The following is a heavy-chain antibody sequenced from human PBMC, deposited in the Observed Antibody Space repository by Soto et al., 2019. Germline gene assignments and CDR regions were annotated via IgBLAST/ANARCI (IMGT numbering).Heavy chain of an antibody. J-gene: IGHJ4*02. CDR2: IKQDGSEK. CDR1: GFTFSSYW. Sequence: EVQLVESGGGLVQPGGSLRLSCAASGFTFSSYWMSWVRQAPGKGLEWVANIKQDGSEKYYVDSVKGRFTISRDNAKNSLYLQINSLRAEDTVEYYCARGALHKVATLFGYWGQGTLVTVSS. CDR3: ARGALHKVATLFGY. V-gene: IGHV3-7*04. D-gene: IGHD5-12*01.